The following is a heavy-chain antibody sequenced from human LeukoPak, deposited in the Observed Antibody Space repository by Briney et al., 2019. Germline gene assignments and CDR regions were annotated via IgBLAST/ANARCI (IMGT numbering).Heavy chain of an antibody. CDR2: IRPNSGGT. V-gene: IGHV1-2*02. Sequence: ASVKVSCKASGYTFAAYYMYWVRQAPGQGLEWMGWIRPNSGGTNYTQKFQGRVTMTRDTSINTAYMELSRLRSEDTAVYYCARVTADCGGDCPDYWGQGTLVTVSS. D-gene: IGHD2-21*02. J-gene: IGHJ4*02. CDR3: ARVTADCGGDCPDY. CDR1: GYTFAAYY.